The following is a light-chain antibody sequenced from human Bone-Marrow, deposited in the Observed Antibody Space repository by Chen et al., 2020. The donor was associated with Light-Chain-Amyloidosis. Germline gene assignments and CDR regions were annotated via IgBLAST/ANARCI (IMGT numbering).Light chain of an antibody. CDR3: CSYTGSSTWV. V-gene: IGLV2-23*01. J-gene: IGLJ3*02. CDR1: RSDVGGYNL. Sequence: QSALTQPASVSGSPGQSITISCTGSRSDVGGYNLVSWYQQHPGKAPKLMIYEATKRPSGVSYRFSGSKSGNTASLTVSGLQAEDEADYYCCSYTGSSTWVFGGGTKLTVL. CDR2: EAT.